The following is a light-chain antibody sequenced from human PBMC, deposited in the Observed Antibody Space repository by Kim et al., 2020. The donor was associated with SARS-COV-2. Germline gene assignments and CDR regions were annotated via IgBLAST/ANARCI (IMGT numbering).Light chain of an antibody. J-gene: IGKJ4*02. CDR2: AAS. CDR3: QQSYSTPIT. Sequence: DIQMTQSPSSLSASVGDSVTITFRASHSSSSYLNWYQQKPGKAPKLLIYAASSLQSGVPSRFSGSGSGTDFTLTISSLQTEDFATYYCQQSYSTPITYGGGTKVDIK. CDR1: HSSSSY. V-gene: IGKV1-39*01.